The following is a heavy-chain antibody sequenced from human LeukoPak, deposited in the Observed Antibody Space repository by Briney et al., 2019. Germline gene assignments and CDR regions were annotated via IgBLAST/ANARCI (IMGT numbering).Heavy chain of an antibody. CDR2: IGGRGGST. D-gene: IGHD3-16*01. V-gene: IGHV3-23*01. CDR3: GKEGGA. CDR1: GFRFSVFT. Sequence: GGSLRLSCEASGFRFSVFTMTWVRQAPGKGPEWVSAIGGRGGSTYYADSVGGRFTISRDNSKDIVYLQMNSLKVEDTATYYCGKEGGAWGQGTKVTVSS. J-gene: IGHJ5*02.